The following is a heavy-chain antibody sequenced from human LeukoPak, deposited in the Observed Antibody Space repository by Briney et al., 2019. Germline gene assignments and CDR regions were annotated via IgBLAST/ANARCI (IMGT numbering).Heavy chain of an antibody. CDR2: IYHSGTT. CDR3: ARKENVYYYFGY. CDR1: GYSITSSSW. J-gene: IGHJ4*02. D-gene: IGHD3-10*01. V-gene: IGHV4-28*01. Sequence: SDTLSLTCAVSGYSITSSSWWGWIRPPPGKGLEWIGYIYHSGTTYYNPSLQSRVTMSVDTSKNQFSLKLSSVTAVDTAVYYCARKENVYYYFGYWGQGTLVTVSS.